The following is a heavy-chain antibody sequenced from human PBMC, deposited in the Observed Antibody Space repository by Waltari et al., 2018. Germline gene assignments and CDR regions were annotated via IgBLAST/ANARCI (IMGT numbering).Heavy chain of an antibody. Sequence: QVQLVQPGAEVRKPGGAVKVAGKTAGYTFTSFEIHWVRRAPGQGLEWVGWINPYSGNAGHPQHCQGRVTFTRNTSLSTAYMNLRGLGPDDTAIYYCARILGPYSHGLGFWGQGTLVTVSS. D-gene: IGHD5-18*01. J-gene: IGHJ4*02. CDR2: INPYSGNA. CDR1: GYTFTSFE. V-gene: IGHV1-8*01. CDR3: ARILGPYSHGLGF.